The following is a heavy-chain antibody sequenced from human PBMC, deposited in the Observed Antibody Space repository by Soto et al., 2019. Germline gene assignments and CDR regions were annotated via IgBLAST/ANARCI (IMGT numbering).Heavy chain of an antibody. D-gene: IGHD3-10*01. CDR1: GGSISSDGYS. CDR2: FYYSGST. V-gene: IGHV4-30-2*05. Sequence: SETLSLTCAVSGGSISSDGYSWSWIRQPPGRGLEWIGFFYYSGSTDYSPSLQSRVTISGDKSKNQFSLKLTSVTAADTAVYYCARDRAMARGYYYYYGMDVWGQGTTVTVSS. CDR3: ARDRAMARGYYYYYGMDV. J-gene: IGHJ6*02.